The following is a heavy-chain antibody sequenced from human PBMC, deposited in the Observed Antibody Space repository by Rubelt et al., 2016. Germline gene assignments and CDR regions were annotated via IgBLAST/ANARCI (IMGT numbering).Heavy chain of an antibody. J-gene: IGHJ2*01. Sequence: QLPLQESGPGLVKPSETLSLTCSVSGGSIRSSFYYWGWIRQPPGKGLEWIGSINYSGSTHYNPSLKSRVTMSLETSKNQFSLIPSSVTAVDTAVYYCARCSSSDCQGFDLWGRGTLVTVSS. D-gene: IGHD6-19*01. V-gene: IGHV4-39*07. CDR1: GGSIRSSFYY. CDR2: INYSGST. CDR3: ARCSSSDCQGFDL.